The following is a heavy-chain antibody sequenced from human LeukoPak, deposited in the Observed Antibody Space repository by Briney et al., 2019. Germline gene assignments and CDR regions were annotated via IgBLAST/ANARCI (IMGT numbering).Heavy chain of an antibody. CDR1: GFTVSSNY. CDR2: IHSGGST. CDR3: VGATGFGY. Sequence: GGSLRLSCAVSGFTVSSNYMSWVRQVPGKGLEWVSVIHSGGSTYHADSVKGRFTISRDNSKNTVYLQMNSLRAEDTAVYYCVGATGFGYWGQGTLVTVSS. J-gene: IGHJ4*02. D-gene: IGHD4-17*01. V-gene: IGHV3-66*01.